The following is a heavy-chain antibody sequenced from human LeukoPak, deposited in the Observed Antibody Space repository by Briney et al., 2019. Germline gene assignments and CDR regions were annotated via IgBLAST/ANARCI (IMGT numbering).Heavy chain of an antibody. CDR3: AQKTPGTHPFDY. D-gene: IGHD6-13*01. CDR1: GFTFSSYA. CDR2: FGNDGDT. Sequence: GGSLRLSCAASGFTFSSYAMNWVRQAPGKGLEWVSAFGNDGDTYYAASVRGRFTISSDNARNTAYLQMSGLRAEDKAVYYCAQKTPGTHPFDYWGQGTLVTVSS. V-gene: IGHV3-23*01. J-gene: IGHJ4*02.